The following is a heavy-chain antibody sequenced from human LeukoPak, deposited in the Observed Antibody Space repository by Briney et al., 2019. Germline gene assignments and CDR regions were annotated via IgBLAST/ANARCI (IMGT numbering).Heavy chain of an antibody. CDR3: ARGGRYDILTGYYYNNWFDP. CDR2: IWNDGSNT. Sequence: GGSLRLSCAASGFTFSSFGMHWVRQAPGKGLEWVAVIWNDGSNTYYADSVKGRFTISRDNSKNTLYLQMNSLRAEDTAVYYCARGGRYDILTGYYYNNWFDPWGQGTLVTVSS. CDR1: GFTFSSFG. J-gene: IGHJ5*02. V-gene: IGHV3-33*01. D-gene: IGHD3-9*01.